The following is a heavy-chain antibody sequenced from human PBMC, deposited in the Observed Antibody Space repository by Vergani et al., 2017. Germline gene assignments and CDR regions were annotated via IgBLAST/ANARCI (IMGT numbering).Heavy chain of an antibody. CDR2: ISAYNGNT. Sequence: QVQLVQSGAEVKKPGASVKVSCKASGYTFTSYGISWVRQAPEQGLEWMGWISAYNGNTNYAQKLQGRVTMTTDTSTSTAYMELRSLRSDDTAVYYCARVRDFWSGYSFPVTLYYYYYGMDVWGQGTTVTVSS. CDR3: ARVRDFWSGYSFPVTLYYYYYGMDV. J-gene: IGHJ6*02. D-gene: IGHD3-3*01. CDR1: GYTFTSYG. V-gene: IGHV1-18*01.